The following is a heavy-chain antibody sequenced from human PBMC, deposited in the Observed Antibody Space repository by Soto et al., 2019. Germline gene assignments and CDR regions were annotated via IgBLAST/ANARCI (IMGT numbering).Heavy chain of an antibody. V-gene: IGHV1-24*01. CDR1: GYTVTDLS. CDR2: FEPEDGEI. J-gene: IGHJ6*02. CDR3: AVESPTTELTTLQYNGLDV. Sequence: ASVKVSCKVSGYTVTDLSIHWVRQSPGKGLEWMANFEPEDGEIVYAQKFQGRVKVTEDTSANTAYLELSSLTSDDTAVYYCAVESPTTELTTLQYNGLDVWGQGTMVTVSS. D-gene: IGHD1-26*01.